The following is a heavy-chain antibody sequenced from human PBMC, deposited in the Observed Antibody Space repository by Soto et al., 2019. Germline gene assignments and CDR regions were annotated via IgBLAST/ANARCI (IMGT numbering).Heavy chain of an antibody. D-gene: IGHD6-19*01. V-gene: IGHV3-30-3*01. J-gene: IGHJ4*01. CDR3: ARDPSPYTSGWYGIDF. CDR1: GFMFSAYA. Sequence: QVQLVESGGGVVQPGASLRLSCTASGFMFSAYAMLWVRQAPGKRLEWVAAMSYDGTNTYYADSLKGRFTISRDNSKNTLFLQMSSLTADDSALYYCARDPSPYTSGWYGIDFWGLGTLGTVSS. CDR2: MSYDGTNT.